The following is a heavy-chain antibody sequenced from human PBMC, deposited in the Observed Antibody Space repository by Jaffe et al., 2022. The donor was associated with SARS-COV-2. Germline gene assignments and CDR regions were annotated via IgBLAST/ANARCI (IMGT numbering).Heavy chain of an antibody. Sequence: EVQLVESGGGLIQPGGSLRLSCAASGFTVSSNYMSWVRQAPGKGLEWVSVIYSGGSTYYADSVKGRFTISRDNSKNTLYLQMNSLRAEDTAVYYCAAVVVVAVKTDAFDIWGQGTMVTVSS. V-gene: IGHV3-53*01. CDR3: AAVVVVAVKTDAFDI. J-gene: IGHJ3*02. CDR2: IYSGGST. D-gene: IGHD2-15*01. CDR1: GFTVSSNY.